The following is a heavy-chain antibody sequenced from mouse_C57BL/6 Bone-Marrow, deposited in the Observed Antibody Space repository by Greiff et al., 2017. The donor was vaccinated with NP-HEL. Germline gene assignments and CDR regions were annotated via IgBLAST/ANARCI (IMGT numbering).Heavy chain of an antibody. D-gene: IGHD3-3*01. CDR1: GYTFTSYW. Sequence: QVQLQQPGAELVKPGASVKMSCKASGYTFTSYWITWVKQRPGQGLEWIGDIYPGRGSTNYNEKFKSKATLTVYTSSSTAYMQLSSLTSEASAVYYCARGGRDRGFDYWGQGTTLTVSS. J-gene: IGHJ2*01. CDR2: IYPGRGST. V-gene: IGHV1-55*01. CDR3: ARGGRDRGFDY.